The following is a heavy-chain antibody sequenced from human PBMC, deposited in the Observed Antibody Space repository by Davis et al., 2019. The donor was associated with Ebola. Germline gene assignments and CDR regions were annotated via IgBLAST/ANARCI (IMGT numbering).Heavy chain of an antibody. CDR3: ARGPWGAMVTYYYYGMDV. D-gene: IGHD5-18*01. CDR2: ISSNGGST. J-gene: IGHJ6*02. Sequence: PGGSLRLSCAASGFTFSSYAMHWVRQAPGKGLEYVSAISSNGGSTYYANSVKGRFTISRDNSKNTLYLQMGSLRAEDMAVYYCARGPWGAMVTYYYYGMDVWGQGTTVTVSS. V-gene: IGHV3-64*01. CDR1: GFTFSSYA.